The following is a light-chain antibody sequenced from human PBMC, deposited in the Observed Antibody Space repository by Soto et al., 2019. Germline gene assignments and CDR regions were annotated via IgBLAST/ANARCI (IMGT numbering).Light chain of an antibody. CDR2: GAS. V-gene: IGKV3-15*01. Sequence: EIVMTQSPATLSVSPGERATLSCRASQSVGSNLAWYQQKAGQAPRLLLYGASTRATGIPARFSGSGSGTEFTLTISSLQSEDFALYYCQQYNNWPPVTFGQGTRLEIK. CDR3: QQYNNWPPVT. CDR1: QSVGSN. J-gene: IGKJ5*01.